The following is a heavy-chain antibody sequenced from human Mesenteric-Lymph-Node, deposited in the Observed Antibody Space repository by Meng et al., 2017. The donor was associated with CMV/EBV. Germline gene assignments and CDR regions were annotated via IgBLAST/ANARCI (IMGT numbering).Heavy chain of an antibody. J-gene: IGHJ3*02. CDR1: GFTFSSYS. CDR2: ISSSGSTI. D-gene: IGHD3-22*01. CDR3: AGWGIIDSSGYSAFDI. V-gene: IGHV3-48*04. Sequence: GESLKISCAASGFTFSSYSMNWVRQAPGKGLEWVSSISSSGSTIYYADSVKGRFTISRDNAKNSLYLQMNSLRAEDTAVYYCAGWGIIDSSGYSAFDIWGQGTMVTVSS.